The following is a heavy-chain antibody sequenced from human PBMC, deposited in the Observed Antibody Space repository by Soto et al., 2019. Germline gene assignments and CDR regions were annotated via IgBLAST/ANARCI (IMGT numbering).Heavy chain of an antibody. V-gene: IGHV3-11*05. D-gene: IGHD5-12*01. CDR1: GFTFSDYY. Sequence: QVQLVESGGGLVKPGGSLRLSCAASGFTFSDYYMSWIRQAPGKGLEWVSYISSSSSYTNYADSGKGRFTITRDNAKTSLYLQMNSLRAEDTALYYCARDHHRYSGYDYVDYWGQGTLVTVSS. J-gene: IGHJ4*02. CDR2: ISSSSSYT. CDR3: ARDHHRYSGYDYVDY.